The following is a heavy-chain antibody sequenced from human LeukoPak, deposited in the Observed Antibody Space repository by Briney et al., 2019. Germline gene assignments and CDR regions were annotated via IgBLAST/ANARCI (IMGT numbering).Heavy chain of an antibody. CDR2: INHSGSP. Sequence: PSETLSLTCAVYGGSFSGYYCSWIRQPPGKGLEWIGEINHSGSPNYNPSLKSRFTISVDTTKTQFSLKLSSVTAADTAVYYCARDRMASITIFGVVIRPNWFDPWGQGTLVTVSS. CDR3: ARDRMASITIFGVVIRPNWFDP. V-gene: IGHV4-34*01. J-gene: IGHJ5*02. CDR1: GGSFSGYY. D-gene: IGHD3-3*01.